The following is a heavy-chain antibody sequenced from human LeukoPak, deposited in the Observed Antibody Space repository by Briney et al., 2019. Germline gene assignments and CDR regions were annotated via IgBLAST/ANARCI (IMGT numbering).Heavy chain of an antibody. Sequence: ASVKVSCKASGYTFTGYYMHWVRQAPGQGLEWMGWINPNSGGTNYAQKFQGWVPMTRDTSISTAYMELSRLRSDDTAVYYCAREPSPYYYDSSGYPTYYFGYWGQGTLVTVSS. V-gene: IGHV1-2*04. CDR2: INPNSGGT. CDR3: AREPSPYYYDSSGYPTYYFGY. J-gene: IGHJ4*02. CDR1: GYTFTGYY. D-gene: IGHD3-22*01.